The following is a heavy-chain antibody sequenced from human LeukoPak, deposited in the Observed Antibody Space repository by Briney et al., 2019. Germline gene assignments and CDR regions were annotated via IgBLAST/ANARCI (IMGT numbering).Heavy chain of an antibody. CDR3: ARDDSYCTNGVCAKRDYMDV. CDR2: MNPNSGNT. Sequence: ASVKVSCKASGYTFTSYDINWVRQATGQGLEWMGWMNPNSGNTGYAQKFQGRVTMTRNTSISTAYMELSSLRSEDTAVYYCARDDSYCTNGVCAKRDYMDVWGKGTTVTVSS. V-gene: IGHV1-8*01. D-gene: IGHD2-8*01. CDR1: GYTFTSYD. J-gene: IGHJ6*03.